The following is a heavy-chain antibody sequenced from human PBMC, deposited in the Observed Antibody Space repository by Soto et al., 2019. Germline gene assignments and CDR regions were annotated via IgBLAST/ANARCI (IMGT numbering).Heavy chain of an antibody. V-gene: IGHV3-30*18. J-gene: IGHJ6*02. CDR1: GFTFSPYG. CDR3: AKDSGGDTNHHYYGLDV. CDR2: ISYEGSNK. D-gene: IGHD3-10*01. Sequence: QVQLVESGGGVVQPGGSLRLTCVASGFTFSPYGMHWVRQAPGRGMEWVAFISYEGSNKFYPEYVKGRFTISRDNLKNTVYLQMNSKGADDTAVYDCAKDSGGDTNHHYYGLDVRGQGTTVTVSS.